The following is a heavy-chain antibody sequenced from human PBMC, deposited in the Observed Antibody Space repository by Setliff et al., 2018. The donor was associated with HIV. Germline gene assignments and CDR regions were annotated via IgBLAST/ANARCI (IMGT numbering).Heavy chain of an antibody. Sequence: SETLSLTCTVSGGSVSGYFRSWIRQPPGRGLEWIGYIYYDGTTNSNPSLKSRVTISVTTSKNQFSLKLSSVTAADTALYFCARATFGSTSSGINYYMDVWGKGTTVTVSS. J-gene: IGHJ6*03. D-gene: IGHD3-10*01. V-gene: IGHV4-59*02. CDR1: GGSVSGYF. CDR2: IYYDGTT. CDR3: ARATFGSTSSGINYYMDV.